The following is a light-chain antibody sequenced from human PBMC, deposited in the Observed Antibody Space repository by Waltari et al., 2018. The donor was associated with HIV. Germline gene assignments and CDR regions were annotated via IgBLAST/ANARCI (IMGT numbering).Light chain of an antibody. CDR3: GTWDTSLSAFWV. J-gene: IGLJ3*02. CDR2: GNN. V-gene: IGLV1-51*02. CDR1: TSNIGTSY. Sequence: QSVLTQPPSVSAAPGQKVTIFCSGSTSNIGTSYVSWYQHLPGAAPKFLIDGNNNRPSGIPDRFSGSKSDTSATLGITGLQTGDEAHYYCGTWDTSLSAFWVFGGGTKLTVL.